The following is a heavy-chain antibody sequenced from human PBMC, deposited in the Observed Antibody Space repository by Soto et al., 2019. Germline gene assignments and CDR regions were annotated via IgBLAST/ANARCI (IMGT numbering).Heavy chain of an antibody. D-gene: IGHD2-15*01. V-gene: IGHV1-69*06. Sequence: SVKVSCKASGGTFSSYAISWVRQAPGQGLEWMGGIIPIFGTANYAQKFQGRVTITADKSTSTAYMELSSLRSEDTAVYYCARHSRLGYCSGGSCYHYYYGMDVWGEGTTVTVSS. CDR1: GGTFSSYA. CDR2: IIPIFGTA. CDR3: ARHSRLGYCSGGSCYHYYYGMDV. J-gene: IGHJ6*04.